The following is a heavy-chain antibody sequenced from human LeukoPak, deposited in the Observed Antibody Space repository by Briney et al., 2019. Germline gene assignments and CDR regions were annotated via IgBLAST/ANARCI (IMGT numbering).Heavy chain of an antibody. CDR3: ARVVSVGYYYYYYMDV. CDR1: GFTFTAYY. J-gene: IGHJ6*03. Sequence: GGSLRLSCAASGFTFTAYYMSWIRQAPGKGLEWVSYISDSSSTIYYADSVKGRFTISRGNAKNSLYLQMNSLRAEDTAVYYCARVVSVGYYYYYYMDVWGKGTTVTVSS. CDR2: ISDSSSTI. V-gene: IGHV3-11*01.